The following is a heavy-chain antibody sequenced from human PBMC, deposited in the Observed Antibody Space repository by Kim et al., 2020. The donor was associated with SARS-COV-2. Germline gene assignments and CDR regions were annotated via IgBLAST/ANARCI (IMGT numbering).Heavy chain of an antibody. CDR1: GYTFTSYA. V-gene: IGHV1-3*01. D-gene: IGHD2-15*01. Sequence: ASVKVSCKASGYTFTSYAMHWVRQAPGQRLEWMGWINAGNGNTKYSQKFQGRVTITRDTSASTAYMELSSLRSEDTAVYYCARDYRVVVVAATYGFDYWGQGTLVTVSS. CDR3: ARDYRVVVVAATYGFDY. J-gene: IGHJ4*02. CDR2: INAGNGNT.